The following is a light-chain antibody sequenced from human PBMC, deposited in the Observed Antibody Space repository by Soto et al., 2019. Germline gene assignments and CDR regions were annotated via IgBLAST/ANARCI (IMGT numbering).Light chain of an antibody. CDR2: SDN. Sequence: QSVLTQPPSASGTPGQRVTLSCSGGSSNIGSNPVTWYQHLPGTTPKLLIYSDNQRPSGVPARFSASKSGTSASLAISARESDDDADYYCEAWDDSRTGDVFGTGTKLTVL. J-gene: IGLJ1*01. V-gene: IGLV1-44*01. CDR3: EAWDDSRTGDV. CDR1: SSNIGSNP.